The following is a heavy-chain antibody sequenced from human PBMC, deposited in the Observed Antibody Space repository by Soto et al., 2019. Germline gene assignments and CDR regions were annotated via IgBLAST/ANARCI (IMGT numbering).Heavy chain of an antibody. D-gene: IGHD3-10*01. Sequence: QVQLEQSGAEVKKPGSSVKISCKASGGTLSDHGVSWLRQAPGQGLEWVGGTIPVFNTAKYAPKLQGRVTIAANKSTIIAYMELGSLRSDDTAFYYCARDVYGSAYYYTGPSAFDIWGQGTLVIVSS. CDR1: GGTLSDHG. CDR3: ARDVYGSAYYYTGPSAFDI. V-gene: IGHV1-69*06. J-gene: IGHJ3*02. CDR2: TIPVFNTA.